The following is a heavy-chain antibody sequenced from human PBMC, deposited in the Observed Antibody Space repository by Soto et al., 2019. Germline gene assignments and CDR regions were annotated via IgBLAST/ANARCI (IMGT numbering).Heavy chain of an antibody. CDR2: VYHTGRT. D-gene: IGHD3-3*01. J-gene: IGHJ4*02. V-gene: IGHV4-61*01. CDR3: ARDFAYFDS. Sequence: QVQLQESGPGLVKPSETLSLTCTVSGGSFKSGSYSWSWIRQPPGKGLEWIGYVYHTGRTSYNPSHKSRGSISMDTSKNQFSLNLDSVTAADTAVYFCARDFAYFDSWGQGTLVTVSS. CDR1: GGSFKSGSYS.